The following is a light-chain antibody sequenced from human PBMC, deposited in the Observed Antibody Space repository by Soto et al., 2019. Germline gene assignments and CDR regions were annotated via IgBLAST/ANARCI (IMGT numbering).Light chain of an antibody. V-gene: IGKV1-9*01. CDR3: QQLNIDSYPIT. CDR2: AAS. CDR1: QGISSF. Sequence: IQLTQSPSSLSASIGDRVTITCRASQGISSFLAWYQQKPGKAPKLLIYAASTLQSGIPSRFSGSGSGTDFTLTISSLQPEDFATYYCQQLNIDSYPITFGQGTRLEIK. J-gene: IGKJ5*01.